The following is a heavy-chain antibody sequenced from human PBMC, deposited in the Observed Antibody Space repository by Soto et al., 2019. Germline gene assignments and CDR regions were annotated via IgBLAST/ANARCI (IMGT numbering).Heavy chain of an antibody. CDR1: GGSISSYY. V-gene: IGHV4-59*01. Sequence: SETLSLTCTVSGGSISSYYWSWIRQPPGKGLEWIGYIYYSGSTNYNPSLKSRVTISVDTSKNQFSLKLSSVTAADTAVYYCARTYYDILTGWGMDVWGQGTTVT. J-gene: IGHJ6*02. CDR2: IYYSGST. CDR3: ARTYYDILTGWGMDV. D-gene: IGHD3-9*01.